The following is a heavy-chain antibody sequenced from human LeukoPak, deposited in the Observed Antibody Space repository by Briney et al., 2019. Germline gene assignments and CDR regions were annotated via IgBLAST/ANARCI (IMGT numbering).Heavy chain of an antibody. J-gene: IGHJ4*02. D-gene: IGHD3-16*02. V-gene: IGHV3-7*01. CDR1: GFTFSSYW. CDR3: ARDKIWGSYRYKVGGDYDY. CDR2: IKQDGSEK. Sequence: PGGSLRISCAASGFTFSSYWMSWVRQAPGKGLQWVANIKQDGSEKYYVDSVKGRFTISRDNAKNSLYLQMNSLRAEDTAVYYCARDKIWGSYRYKVGGDYDYRGQGTLVTVSS.